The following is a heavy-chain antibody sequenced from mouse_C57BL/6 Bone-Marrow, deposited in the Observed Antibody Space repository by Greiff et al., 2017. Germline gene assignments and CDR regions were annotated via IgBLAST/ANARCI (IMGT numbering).Heavy chain of an antibody. V-gene: IGHV14-4*01. D-gene: IGHD2-3*01. J-gene: IGHJ2*01. Sequence: EVQLQQSGAELVRPGASVKLSCTASGFNIKDDYIHWVKQRPEQGLAWIGWIDPEIGVTEYASKFQGKATITSDTSSNTAYLQLSSLTSEDTAVYYCSSFDGNYFDFWGQGTPLTVAS. CDR3: SSFDGNYFDF. CDR1: GFNIKDDY. CDR2: IDPEIGVT.